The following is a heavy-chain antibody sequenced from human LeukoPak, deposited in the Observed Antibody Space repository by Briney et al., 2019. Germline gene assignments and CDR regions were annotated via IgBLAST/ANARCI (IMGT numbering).Heavy chain of an antibody. CDR2: IYPGDSDT. D-gene: IGHD1-26*01. CDR3: SRDLVAREDAFDF. Sequence: GESLKISCQASGYRFASPWIGWVRQTPGKGLEWMGIIYPGDSDTRYSPPFQGQVTISVDKSTNTAYLQWSSLKASDTAMYYCSRDLVAREDAFDFWGQGTMVTVCS. V-gene: IGHV5-51*01. CDR1: GYRFASPW. J-gene: IGHJ3*01.